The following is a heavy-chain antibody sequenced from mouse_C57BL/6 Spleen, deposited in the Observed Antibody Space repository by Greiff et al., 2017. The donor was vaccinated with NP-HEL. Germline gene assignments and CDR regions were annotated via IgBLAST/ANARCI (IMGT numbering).Heavy chain of an antibody. CDR3: ASRYYGSSYDLYYAMDY. CDR2: ISYDGSN. CDR1: GYSITSGYY. J-gene: IGHJ4*01. Sequence: VQLQQSGPGLVKPSQSLSLTCSVTGYSITSGYYWNWIRQFPGNKLEWMGYISYDGSNNYNPSLKNRISITRDTSKNQFFLKLNSVTTEDTATYYCASRYYGSSYDLYYAMDYWGQGTSVTVSS. D-gene: IGHD1-1*01. V-gene: IGHV3-6*01.